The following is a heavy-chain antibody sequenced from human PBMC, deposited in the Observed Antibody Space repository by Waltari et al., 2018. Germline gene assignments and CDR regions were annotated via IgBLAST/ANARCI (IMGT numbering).Heavy chain of an antibody. Sequence: QVQLQQWGAGLLKPSETLSLTCAVYGGSFSGYYWSWIRQPPGKGLEWIGEINHSGSTNYNPSLKIRVTISVDTSKNQFSLKLSSVTAADTAVYYCARGGVVVVTACWYFDLWGRGTLVTVSS. CDR3: ARGGVVVVTACWYFDL. V-gene: IGHV4-34*01. D-gene: IGHD2-21*02. CDR1: GGSFSGYY. CDR2: INHSGST. J-gene: IGHJ2*01.